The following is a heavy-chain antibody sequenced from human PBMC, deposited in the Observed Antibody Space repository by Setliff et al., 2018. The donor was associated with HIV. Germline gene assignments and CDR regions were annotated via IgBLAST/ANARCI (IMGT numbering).Heavy chain of an antibody. CDR3: IIAYSSGWLAPMGFDS. V-gene: IGHV4-39*01. CDR1: AGSIRSSTYY. Sequence: SETLSLTCTVSAGSIRSSTYYWAWIRQPPGKGLEWIGTIYYSGSTYYDPSLKSRATISVDMSKNQFSLRLSSVTAADTAVYYCIIAYSSGWLAPMGFDSWGQGTLVTVSS. D-gene: IGHD6-19*01. CDR2: IYYSGST. J-gene: IGHJ4*02.